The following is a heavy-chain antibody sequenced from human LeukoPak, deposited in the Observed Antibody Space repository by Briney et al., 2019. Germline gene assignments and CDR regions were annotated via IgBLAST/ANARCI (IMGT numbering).Heavy chain of an antibody. V-gene: IGHV1-2*02. CDR2: INPNNGVT. D-gene: IGHD5-18*01. J-gene: IGHJ4*02. CDR3: ARAHERQLWSSGLDY. Sequence: GASVKVSCKASGYTFTVYYIHWVRQAPAQGFEWMGWINPNNGVTNYAENFQGRVTMTSDTAIATAYMELTRLRSDDTAVYYCARAHERQLWSSGLDYWGQGTLVTGSS. CDR1: GYTFTVYY.